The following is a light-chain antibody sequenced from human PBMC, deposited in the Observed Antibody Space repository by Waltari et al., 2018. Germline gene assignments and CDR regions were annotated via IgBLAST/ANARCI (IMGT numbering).Light chain of an antibody. V-gene: IGKV1-5*03. CDR3: QRYNSYPIT. CDR2: QAT. CDR1: PSIGSW. J-gene: IGKJ3*01. Sequence: DIQMTQSPSTLSASVGDRVTITCRASPSIGSWLAWYKHKPGKAPKLLIYQATSLGSGVPSSFSASGSGTEFTLTISSLQPDDFATYYCQRYNSYPITFGPGTKVDI.